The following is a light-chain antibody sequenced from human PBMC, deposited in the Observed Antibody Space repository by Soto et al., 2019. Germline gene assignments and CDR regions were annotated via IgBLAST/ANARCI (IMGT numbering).Light chain of an antibody. Sequence: EIVLTQSPGTLSLSPGERATLSCRASHSISSSYLAWYQQKPGQAPRLLIYGASSRATGIPDRFSGSGSGTDFTLTNSRLEPEDFAVYYCQQYGSSPPITCGQGTRLEIK. V-gene: IGKV3-20*01. CDR2: GAS. J-gene: IGKJ5*01. CDR3: QQYGSSPPIT. CDR1: HSISSSY.